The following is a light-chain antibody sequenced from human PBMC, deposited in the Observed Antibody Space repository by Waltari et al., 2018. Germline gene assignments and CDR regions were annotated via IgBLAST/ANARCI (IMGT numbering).Light chain of an antibody. Sequence: DIQTTQAPSSLSPSVADRVTITCRASQSISSYLNWYQQKPGKAPKLLIYAASSLQSGVPSRFSGSGSGTDFTLTISSLQPEDFATYYCQQSYSTPLFTFGPGTKVDIK. CDR3: QQSYSTPLFT. CDR1: QSISSY. V-gene: IGKV1-39*01. CDR2: AAS. J-gene: IGKJ3*01.